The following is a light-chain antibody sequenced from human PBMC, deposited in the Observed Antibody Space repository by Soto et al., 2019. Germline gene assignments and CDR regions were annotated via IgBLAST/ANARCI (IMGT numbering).Light chain of an antibody. CDR1: QSISTC. J-gene: IGKJ2*01. CDR3: QHYYSYPYA. V-gene: IGKV1-5*01. CDR2: DAS. Sequence: DIQMTQSPSTLSASVGDRVTITCRASQSISTCLAWYQQKPGKAPKVLIYDASSLKNGVPSRFSGSGSGTEFTLTSSSLQPDDFATYYCQHYYSYPYAFGQGTKREIK.